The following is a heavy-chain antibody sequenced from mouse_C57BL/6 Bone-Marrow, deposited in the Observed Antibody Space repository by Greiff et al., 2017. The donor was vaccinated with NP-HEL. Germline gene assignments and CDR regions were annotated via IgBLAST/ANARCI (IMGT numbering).Heavy chain of an antibody. Sequence: DVMLVESGGGLVKPGGSLKLSCAASGFTFSDYGMHWVRQAPEKGLEWVAYISSGSSTIYYADTVKGRFTFSVDNAKNTLFLQMTSLRSEDTAMYYCARDYPIPDWGQGTLVTVSA. CDR1: GFTFSDYG. J-gene: IGHJ3*01. D-gene: IGHD6-5*01. CDR3: ARDYPIPD. V-gene: IGHV5-17*01. CDR2: ISSGSSTI.